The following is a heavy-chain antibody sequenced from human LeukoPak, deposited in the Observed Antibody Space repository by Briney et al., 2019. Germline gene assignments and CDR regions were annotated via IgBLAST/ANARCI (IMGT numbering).Heavy chain of an antibody. CDR1: GYSISSGYY. V-gene: IGHV4-38-2*02. CDR2: IYHSGST. CDR3: ARDGPAAIELGANWFDP. D-gene: IGHD2-2*02. J-gene: IGHJ5*02. Sequence: SETLSLTCTVSGYSISSGYYWGWIRQPPGKGLEWIGSIYHSGSTYYNPSLKSRVTISVDTSKNQFSLKLSSVTAADTAAYYCARDGPAAIELGANWFDPWGQGTLVTVSS.